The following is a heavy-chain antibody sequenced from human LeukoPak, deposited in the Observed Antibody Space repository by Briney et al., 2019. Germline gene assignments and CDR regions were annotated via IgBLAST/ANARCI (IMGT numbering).Heavy chain of an antibody. CDR2: ILRSGDIT. CDR3: AKGFYSSGWYFGY. V-gene: IGHV3-23*01. CDR1: GFIFSIYA. Sequence: GGSLSLSCVPSGFIFSIYATSWVRHAPEKWREWVSTILRSGDITNYAACEKGRFTISRDNSKNTLYLQMDSLRAEHMAIYYCAKGFYSSGWYFGYWGQGTLVTVS. D-gene: IGHD6-19*01. J-gene: IGHJ4*02.